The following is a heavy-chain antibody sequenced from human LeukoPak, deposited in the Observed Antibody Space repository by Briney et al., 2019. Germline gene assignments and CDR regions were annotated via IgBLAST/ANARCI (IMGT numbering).Heavy chain of an antibody. J-gene: IGHJ5*02. D-gene: IGHD2-2*01. CDR2: ISGSGGST. V-gene: IGHV3-23*01. Sequence: GGSRRLSCAASGFTFSSYAMSWVRQAPGKGLEWVSAISGSGGSTYYADSVKGRFTISRDNSKNTLYLQMNSLRAEDTAVYYCAKGKGVVPAAIRGGNWFDPWGQGTLVTVSS. CDR3: AKGKGVVPAAIRGGNWFDP. CDR1: GFTFSSYA.